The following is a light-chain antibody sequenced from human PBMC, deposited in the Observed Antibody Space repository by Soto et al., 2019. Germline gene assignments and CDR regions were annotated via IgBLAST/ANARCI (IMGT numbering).Light chain of an antibody. CDR2: AAS. Sequence: DIQLSQSPSSLSASERHRVTITCRASQGIRNDLGWYQQKPGKAPKLLIYAASSLQSGVPSRFSGSGSGTDFTLTISSLEPEDFATYYCQQTYSTPPTFGQGTKVDI. CDR3: QQTYSTPPT. J-gene: IGKJ1*01. V-gene: IGKV1-39*01. CDR1: QGIRND.